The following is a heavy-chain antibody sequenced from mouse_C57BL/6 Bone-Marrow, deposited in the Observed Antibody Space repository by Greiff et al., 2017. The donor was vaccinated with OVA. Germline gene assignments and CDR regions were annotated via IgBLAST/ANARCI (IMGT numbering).Heavy chain of an antibody. CDR3: ARGGAY. Sequence: QVQLQQPGAELVKPGASVKMSCKASGYTFTSYWLTWVKQRPGQGLEWIGDIYPRSGNTYYNEKFKGKATLTADKSSSTAYMELRSLTSEDSAVYFCARGGAYWGQGTLVTVSA. CDR2: IYPRSGNT. V-gene: IGHV1-55*01. CDR1: GYTFTSYW. J-gene: IGHJ3*01.